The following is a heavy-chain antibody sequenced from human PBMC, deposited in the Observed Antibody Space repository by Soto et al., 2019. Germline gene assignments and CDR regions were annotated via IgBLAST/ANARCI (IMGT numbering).Heavy chain of an antibody. J-gene: IGHJ4*02. CDR3: AKALWPSSRYFWSGYSLFDF. CDR1: GFSFGSYA. V-gene: IGHV3-23*01. D-gene: IGHD3-3*01. CDR2: INNSGDT. Sequence: EVQLLESGGGLVQPGGSLRLSCAVSGFSFGSYAMSWVRQSPGRGLEWVSIINNSGDTYYADSVKGRFTISRDNSKNMLYVQMNSLRAEDTAVYYCAKALWPSSRYFWSGYSLFDFWGQGTLVTVSS.